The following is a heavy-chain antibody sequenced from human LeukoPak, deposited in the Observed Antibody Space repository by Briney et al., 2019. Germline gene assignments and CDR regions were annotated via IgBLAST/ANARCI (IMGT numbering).Heavy chain of an antibody. CDR1: GGSFSGYY. J-gene: IGHJ4*02. Sequence: AETLSLTCAVYGGSFSGYYWSWIRQPPGKGLEWIGEINHSGSTNYNPSLKSRVTISVDTSKNQFSLKLGSVTAADTAVYYCARGVAYCGGDCPYYFDYWGQGTLVTVSS. CDR3: ARGVAYCGGDCPYYFDY. D-gene: IGHD2-21*02. CDR2: INHSGST. V-gene: IGHV4-34*01.